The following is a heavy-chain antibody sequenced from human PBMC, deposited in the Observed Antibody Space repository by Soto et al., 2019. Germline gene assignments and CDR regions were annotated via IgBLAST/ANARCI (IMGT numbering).Heavy chain of an antibody. V-gene: IGHV3-21*06. CDR1: GFTFTRYS. Sequence: GGSLRLSCAASGFTFTRYSMNWVRQAPGKGLEWVSSISSTTNYIYYGDSMKGRFTISRDNAKNSLYLEMNSLRAEDTAVYYCARESEDLTSNFDYWGHGTLVTVSS. J-gene: IGHJ4*01. CDR3: ARESEDLTSNFDY. CDR2: ISSTTNYI.